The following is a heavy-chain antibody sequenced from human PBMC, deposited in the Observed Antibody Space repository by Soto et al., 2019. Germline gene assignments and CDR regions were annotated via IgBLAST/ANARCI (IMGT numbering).Heavy chain of an antibody. Sequence: SVKVSCKASGGTFSSYSISWVRQAPGQGLEWMGGIIPIFGTANYAQKFQGRVTITADESTSTAYMELSSLRSEDTAVYYCARGKGIVGATSFDYWGQGTLVTVSS. CDR3: ARGKGIVGATSFDY. D-gene: IGHD1-26*01. CDR2: IIPIFGTA. V-gene: IGHV1-69*13. J-gene: IGHJ4*02. CDR1: GGTFSSYS.